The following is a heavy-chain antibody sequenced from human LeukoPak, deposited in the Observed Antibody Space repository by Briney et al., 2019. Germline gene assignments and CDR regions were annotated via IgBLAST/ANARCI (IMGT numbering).Heavy chain of an antibody. CDR2: IYYSGST. Sequence: SETLSLTCTVSGGSISSYYWSWIRQPPGKGLEWIGYIYYSGSTDYNPSLKSRVTISVDTSKNQFSPKLSSVTAADTAVYYCARKITIFGVVSHAFDIWGQGTMVTVSS. CDR1: GGSISSYY. D-gene: IGHD3-3*01. CDR3: ARKITIFGVVSHAFDI. V-gene: IGHV4-59*08. J-gene: IGHJ3*02.